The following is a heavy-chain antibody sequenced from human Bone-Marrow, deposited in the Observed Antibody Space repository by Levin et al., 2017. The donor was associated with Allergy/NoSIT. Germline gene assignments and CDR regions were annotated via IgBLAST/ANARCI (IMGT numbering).Heavy chain of an antibody. J-gene: IGHJ6*02. CDR1: GLSFSNHG. V-gene: IGHV3-48*01. Sequence: GESLKISCVASGLSFSNHGMNWVRQAPGKGLEWLSYISYDSSTSYADSVKGRFTISRDNAKDSLYLQMNSLRAEDTAVYYCARDGALPHYGMDVWGQGTTVTVSS. CDR2: ISYDSST. CDR3: ARDGALPHYGMDV. D-gene: IGHD1-26*01.